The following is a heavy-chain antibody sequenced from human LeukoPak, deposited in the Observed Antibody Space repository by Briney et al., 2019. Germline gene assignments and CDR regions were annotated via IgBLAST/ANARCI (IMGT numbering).Heavy chain of an antibody. CDR1: GFTFSSYA. Sequence: GGSLRLSCAASGFTFSSYAVHWVRQAPGKGLEWVAVISYDGSNKYYADSVKGRFTISRDNSKNTLYLQMNSLRAEDTAVYYCARDAALLWFEITLDYWGQGTLVTVSS. J-gene: IGHJ4*02. CDR2: ISYDGSNK. D-gene: IGHD3-10*01. V-gene: IGHV3-30-3*01. CDR3: ARDAALLWFEITLDY.